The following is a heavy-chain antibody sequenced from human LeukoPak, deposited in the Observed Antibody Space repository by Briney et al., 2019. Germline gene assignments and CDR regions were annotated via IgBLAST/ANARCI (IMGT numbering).Heavy chain of an antibody. Sequence: ASETLSLTCTVSGGSIASSSYYWGWIRQPPGKGLDWIGSIYYSGSTYYSPSLKSRVTISVDTSKNRFSLRLSSVTAADTAVYYCARIVGAPNWFDPWGQGTLVTVSS. CDR1: GGSIASSSYY. CDR2: IYYSGST. J-gene: IGHJ5*02. V-gene: IGHV4-39*07. CDR3: ARIVGAPNWFDP. D-gene: IGHD1-26*01.